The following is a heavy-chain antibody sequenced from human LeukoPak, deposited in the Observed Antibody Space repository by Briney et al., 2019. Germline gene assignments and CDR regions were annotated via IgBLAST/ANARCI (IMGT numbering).Heavy chain of an antibody. CDR3: AKDVTNIVATIGLDYYYYGMDV. D-gene: IGHD5-12*01. J-gene: IGHJ6*02. V-gene: IGHV3-30*18. CDR1: GFTFSSYG. Sequence: GGSLRLSCAASGFTFSSYGMHWVRQAPGKGLEWVAVISYDGSNKYYADSVKGRFTISRDNSKNTLYLQMNSLRAEDTAVYYCAKDVTNIVATIGLDYYYYGMDVWGQGTTVTVSS. CDR2: ISYDGSNK.